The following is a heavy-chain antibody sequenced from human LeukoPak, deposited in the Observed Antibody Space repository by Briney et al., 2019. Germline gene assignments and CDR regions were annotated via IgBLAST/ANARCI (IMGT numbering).Heavy chain of an antibody. CDR3: ARGGYSYGYSYPYYYYGMDV. J-gene: IGHJ6*02. CDR1: GGTFSGYY. CDR2: INHSGST. Sequence: SETLSLTCAVYGGTFSGYYWSWIRQPPGKGLEWIGEINHSGSTNYNPSLKSRVTISGDTSKNQFSLKLSSVTAADTAVYYCARGGYSYGYSYPYYYYGMDVWGQGTTVTVSS. V-gene: IGHV4-34*01. D-gene: IGHD5-18*01.